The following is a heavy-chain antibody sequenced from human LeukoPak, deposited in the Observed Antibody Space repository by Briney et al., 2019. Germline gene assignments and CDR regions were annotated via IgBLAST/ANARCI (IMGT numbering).Heavy chain of an antibody. D-gene: IGHD6-13*01. CDR3: ARDLFQGSNPTAKYGMDV. CDR1: GFTFSSYS. J-gene: IGHJ6*02. CDR2: ISSSSYI. Sequence: GGSLRLSCAASGFTFSSYSMNWVRQAPGKGLEWVSSISSSSYIYYADSVKGRFTISRDNAKNSLYLQMNSLRAEDTAVYYCARDLFQGSNPTAKYGMDVWGQGTTVTVSS. V-gene: IGHV3-21*01.